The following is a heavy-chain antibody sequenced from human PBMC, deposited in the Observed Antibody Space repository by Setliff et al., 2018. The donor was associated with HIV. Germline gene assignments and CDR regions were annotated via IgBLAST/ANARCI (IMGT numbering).Heavy chain of an antibody. Sequence: PSETLSLTCTVSGGPISSAGGYFYSWIRQHPGKGLEWIGYIYYSGSTYYNPSLKSRFTISVDRSKNQFSLKLSSVTAADTAVYYCARGAPYGSGRHRWISWGRGTLVTVSS. V-gene: IGHV4-31*03. J-gene: IGHJ5*02. CDR1: GGPISSAGGYF. D-gene: IGHD3-10*01. CDR3: ARGAPYGSGRHRWIS. CDR2: IYYSGST.